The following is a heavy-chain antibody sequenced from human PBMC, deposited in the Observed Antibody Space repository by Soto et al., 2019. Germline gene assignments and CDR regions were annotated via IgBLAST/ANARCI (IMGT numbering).Heavy chain of an antibody. CDR3: ANSNKHSSSPYFDY. D-gene: IGHD6-6*01. J-gene: IGHJ4*02. Sequence: QVQLVQSGAEVKKPGSSVKVSCKASGGTFSSYAISWVRQAPGQGLEWMGGIIPIFGTANYAQKFQGRVMITADKSTSTAYMELSSLRSEDTAVYYCANSNKHSSSPYFDYWGQGTLVTVSS. V-gene: IGHV1-69*06. CDR1: GGTFSSYA. CDR2: IIPIFGTA.